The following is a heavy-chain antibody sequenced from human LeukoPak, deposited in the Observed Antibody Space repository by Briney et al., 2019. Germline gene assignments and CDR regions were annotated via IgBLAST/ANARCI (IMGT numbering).Heavy chain of an antibody. V-gene: IGHV4-59*08. Sequence: SETLSLTCTVSGGSISSNYWSWIRQPPGKGLEWIGYISYSGTTNYNPSLKSRVTISGDTSKNQFSLKLSSVTAADTAVYYCARQSSSWYTPYYFDYWGQGTLVTVSS. J-gene: IGHJ4*02. CDR3: ARQSSSWYTPYYFDY. CDR1: GGSISSNY. CDR2: ISYSGTT. D-gene: IGHD6-13*01.